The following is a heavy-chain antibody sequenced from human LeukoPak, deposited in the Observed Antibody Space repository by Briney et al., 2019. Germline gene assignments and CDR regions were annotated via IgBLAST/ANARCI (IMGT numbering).Heavy chain of an antibody. D-gene: IGHD2-8*01. Sequence: ASVKVFCKASGYTFTNYWLHWVRQAPGQGLEWMGWIVPASGGATYPEKFRGRVTMTRDTSISTAYMELSGLMSDDTAVYYCARSAGRYCSIIPCSGEHGAFDMWGQGTMVTVSS. J-gene: IGHJ3*02. CDR3: ARSAGRYCSIIPCSGEHGAFDM. CDR2: IVPASGGA. V-gene: IGHV1-2*02. CDR1: GYTFTNYW.